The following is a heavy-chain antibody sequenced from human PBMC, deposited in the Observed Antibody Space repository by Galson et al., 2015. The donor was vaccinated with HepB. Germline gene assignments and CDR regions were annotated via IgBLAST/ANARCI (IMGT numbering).Heavy chain of an antibody. CDR2: IIPMFGTA. D-gene: IGHD3-22*01. CDR1: GGTFSNYV. V-gene: IGHV1-69*13. CDR3: ATGNVYDSNGYYSGGPPPFDH. Sequence: SVKVSCKASGGTFSNYVISWVRQAPGQGLEWMGGIIPMFGTAYYAQKVQGKFTITADESTSTAYMELHSLRSEDTAVYYCATGNVYDSNGYYSGGPPPFDHWGQGSLVTVSS. J-gene: IGHJ4*02.